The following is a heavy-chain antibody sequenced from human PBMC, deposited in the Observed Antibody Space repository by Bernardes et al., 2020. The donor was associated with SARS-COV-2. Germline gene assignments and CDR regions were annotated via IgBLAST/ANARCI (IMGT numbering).Heavy chain of an antibody. CDR2: IYIGGST. CDR3: ASPNPGATDAFDI. CDR1: RFTARGSC. V-gene: IGHV3-53*01. J-gene: IGHJ3*02. D-gene: IGHD1-26*01. Sequence: GLPRLSFAASRFTARGSCLPWVLQSPGKGLEWVSVIYIGGSTYSADSVKGRFTISRDNSKNTLYIQMNSLRAEDTAVYYCASPNPGATDAFDIWGQGTMVTVSS.